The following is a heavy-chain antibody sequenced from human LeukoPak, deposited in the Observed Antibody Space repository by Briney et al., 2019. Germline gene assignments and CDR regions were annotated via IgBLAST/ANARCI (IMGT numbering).Heavy chain of an antibody. D-gene: IGHD1-14*01. CDR2: INAGNGNT. CDR3: ARSGTAWWYFDY. J-gene: IGHJ4*02. Sequence: GASVKVSCKASGYTFTSYAMHWVRQAPGQRLEWMGWINAGNGNTKYSQKFQGRVTITRDTSASTAYMELSSLRSEDTAVYYCARSGTAWWYFDYWGQGTLVTVSS. CDR1: GYTFTSYA. V-gene: IGHV1-3*01.